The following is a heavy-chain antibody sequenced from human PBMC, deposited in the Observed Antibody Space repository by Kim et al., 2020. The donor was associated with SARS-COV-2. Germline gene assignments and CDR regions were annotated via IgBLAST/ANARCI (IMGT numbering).Heavy chain of an antibody. CDR2: IHYTGGT. J-gene: IGHJ4*02. V-gene: IGHV4-31*03. CDR3: ARVEVFSSYYFDS. D-gene: IGHD3-3*01. Sequence: SETLSLTCTVSGDSISSGGYYWSWIRQDPGKGLEWVGYIHYTGGTYYNPSLESRVTISVDTSKNQFSLKLNSVTVADTAVFYCARVEVFSSYYFDSWGQGPLVPVSS. CDR1: GDSISSGGYY.